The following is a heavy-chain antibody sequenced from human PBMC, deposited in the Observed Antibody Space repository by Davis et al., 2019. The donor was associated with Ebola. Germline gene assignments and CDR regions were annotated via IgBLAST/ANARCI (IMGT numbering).Heavy chain of an antibody. J-gene: IGHJ6*02. V-gene: IGHV4-59*05. Sequence: MPSETLSLTCTVSGGSISSYYWSWIRQPPGKGLEWIGSIYYSGSTYYNPSPKSRVTISVDTSKNQFSLKLSSVTAADTAVYYCARQVVATMRDQYYYYYGMDVWGQGTTVTVSS. CDR2: IYYSGST. CDR3: ARQVVATMRDQYYYYYGMDV. CDR1: GGSISSYY. D-gene: IGHD5-12*01.